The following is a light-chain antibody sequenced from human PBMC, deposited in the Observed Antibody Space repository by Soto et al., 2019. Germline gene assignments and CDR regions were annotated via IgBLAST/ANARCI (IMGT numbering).Light chain of an antibody. Sequence: QAVVTQPPSASGTPGQTVTISCSGSSSNIGSNTVSWYQQVPGTAPKLLIYSNNQRPSGVPDRFSGSKSGTSASLATSGLQSEDEADYYCAAWDDSLNALVFGTGTKVTVL. CDR2: SNN. CDR3: AAWDDSLNALV. CDR1: SSNIGSNT. J-gene: IGLJ1*01. V-gene: IGLV1-44*01.